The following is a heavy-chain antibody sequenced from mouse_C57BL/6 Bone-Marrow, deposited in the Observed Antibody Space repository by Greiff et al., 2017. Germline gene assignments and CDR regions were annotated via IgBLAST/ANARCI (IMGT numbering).Heavy chain of an antibody. CDR3: ARGGVITRD. D-gene: IGHD1-1*01. Sequence: QVQLQQPGAELVKPGASVKLSCKASGYTFTSYWMQWVKQRPGQGLEWIGEIDPSDSYTNYNQKFKGKATLTVDTSSGTAYMQLSSQTSEDSSVYYCARGGVITRDWGQGTLVTVSA. CDR2: IDPSDSYT. CDR1: GYTFTSYW. J-gene: IGHJ3*01. V-gene: IGHV1-50*01.